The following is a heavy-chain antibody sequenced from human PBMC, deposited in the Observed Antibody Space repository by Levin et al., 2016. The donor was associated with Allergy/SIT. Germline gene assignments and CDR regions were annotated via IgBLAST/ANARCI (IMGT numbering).Heavy chain of an antibody. CDR2: IYHSGST. CDR1: GGSISSYY. V-gene: IGHV4-34*01. J-gene: IGHJ6*02. Sequence: SETLSLTCTVSGGSISSYYWSWVRQPPGKGLEWIGEIYHSGSTNYNPSLKSRVTISVDTSKNQFSLKLSSVTAADTAVYYCARESTLDVWGQGTTVTVSS. D-gene: IGHD1-1*01. CDR3: ARESTLDV.